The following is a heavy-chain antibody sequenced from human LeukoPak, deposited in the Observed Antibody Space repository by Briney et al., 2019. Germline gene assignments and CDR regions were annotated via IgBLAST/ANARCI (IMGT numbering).Heavy chain of an antibody. CDR2: ISSSSSFR. D-gene: IGHD6-19*01. CDR1: GFNFSSYS. Sequence: GGSLRLSCAASGFNFSSYSMNWVRQAPGKGLEWVSSISSSSSFRYYADSVKGRFTISRDNAKNTLYLQMNSLRAEDTAVYYCAREGYSSGWYGYYYYMDVWGKGTTVTVSS. CDR3: AREGYSSGWYGYYYYMDV. V-gene: IGHV3-21*01. J-gene: IGHJ6*03.